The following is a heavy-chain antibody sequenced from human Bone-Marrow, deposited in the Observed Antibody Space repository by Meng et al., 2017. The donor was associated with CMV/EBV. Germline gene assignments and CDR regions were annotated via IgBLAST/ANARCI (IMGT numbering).Heavy chain of an antibody. V-gene: IGHV4-38-2*02. J-gene: IGHJ4*02. CDR3: ARGTTIFGVALIGY. CDR2: IYHSGST. D-gene: IGHD3-3*01. CDR1: GYSISSGYY. Sequence: GSLRLSCTVSGYSISSGYYWGWIRQPPGKGLEWIGSIYHSGSTYYNPSLKSRVTISVDTSKNQFSLKLSSVTAADTALYYCARGTTIFGVALIGYWGQGTLVTFSS.